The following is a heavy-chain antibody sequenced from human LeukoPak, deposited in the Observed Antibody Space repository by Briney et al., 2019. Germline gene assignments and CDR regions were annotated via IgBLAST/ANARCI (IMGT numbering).Heavy chain of an antibody. V-gene: IGHV4-59*11. CDR2: IYYSGST. CDR3: ARGMYRDAFDI. CDR1: GGSISSHY. D-gene: IGHD1-26*01. J-gene: IGHJ3*02. Sequence: SETLSLTCTVSGGSISSHYWSWIRQPPGKGLEWIGYIYYSGSTNYNPSLKSRVTISVDTSKNQFSLKLSSVTAADTAVYYCARGMYRDAFDIWGQGTMVTVSS.